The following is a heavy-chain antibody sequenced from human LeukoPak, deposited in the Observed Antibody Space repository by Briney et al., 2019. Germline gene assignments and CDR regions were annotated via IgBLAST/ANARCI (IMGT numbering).Heavy chain of an antibody. D-gene: IGHD2-15*01. CDR3: VSGYCSGGRCYSRDA. CDR2: ISSNGGST. CDR1: GFTVSSYA. V-gene: IGHV3-64D*06. Sequence: PGGSLRLSCSASGFTVSSYAMYWVRQAPGKGLEYISAISSNGGSTYYADSVKGRFTISRDNSKNTLYLQMSSLRAEDTAVYYCVSGYCSGGRCYSRDAWGQGTTVTVPS. J-gene: IGHJ6*03.